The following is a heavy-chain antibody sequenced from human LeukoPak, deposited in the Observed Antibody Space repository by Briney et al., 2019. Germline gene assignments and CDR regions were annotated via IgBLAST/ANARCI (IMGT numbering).Heavy chain of an antibody. V-gene: IGHV3-30*18. CDR2: ISYDGSNK. J-gene: IGHJ4*02. Sequence: GRSLRLSCAASGFTFSSYGMHWVRQAPGKGLEWVAVISYDGSNKYYADSVKGRFTISRDNSKNTLYLQMNSLRAEDTAVYYRAKGGTHTAMVDYWGQGTLVTVSS. CDR1: GFTFSSYG. CDR3: AKGGTHTAMVDY. D-gene: IGHD5-18*01.